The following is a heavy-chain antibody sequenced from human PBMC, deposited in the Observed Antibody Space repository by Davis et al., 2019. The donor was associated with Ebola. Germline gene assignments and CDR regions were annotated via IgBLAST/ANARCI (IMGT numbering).Heavy chain of an antibody. Sequence: GESLKISCAASGFTFSSYWMSWVRQAPGKGLEWVSHISGSSSSIYYADSVKGRFTISRDNAKNSLYLQMNSLRDEDTAVYYCARVFDIWGQGTMVTVSS. CDR1: GFTFSSYW. V-gene: IGHV3-48*02. J-gene: IGHJ3*02. CDR3: ARVFDI. CDR2: ISGSSSSI.